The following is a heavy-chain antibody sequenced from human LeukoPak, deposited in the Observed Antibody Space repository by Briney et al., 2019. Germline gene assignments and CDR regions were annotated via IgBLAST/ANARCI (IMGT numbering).Heavy chain of an antibody. CDR2: IYYSGST. V-gene: IGHV4-39*07. Sequence: ASETLSLTCTVSGGSISSSSYYWGWIRQPSGKGLEWIGSIYYSGSTYYNPSLKSRVTISVDTSKNQFSLKLSSVTAADTAVYYCARSDLPKVDYYDSSGYNPFDYWGQGTLVTVSS. J-gene: IGHJ4*02. D-gene: IGHD3-22*01. CDR3: ARSDLPKVDYYDSSGYNPFDY. CDR1: GGSISSSSYY.